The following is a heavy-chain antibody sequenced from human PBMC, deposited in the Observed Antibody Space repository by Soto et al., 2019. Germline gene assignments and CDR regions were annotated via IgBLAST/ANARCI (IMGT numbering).Heavy chain of an antibody. CDR2: ICSDGRNK. J-gene: IGHJ4*02. CDR1: GCTFSSYG. CDR3: ARDSTLYYYDSTPGY. Sequence: QVQLVESGGGVVQPGRSLRLSCEASGCTFSSYGMHWVRQAPGKGPEGVAVICSDGRNKYYADSVKGRFNISRDNSKYTLYLQMDSLRGEDTAVYYCARDSTLYYYDSTPGYWGRGTLVTVSS. V-gene: IGHV3-33*01. D-gene: IGHD3-22*01.